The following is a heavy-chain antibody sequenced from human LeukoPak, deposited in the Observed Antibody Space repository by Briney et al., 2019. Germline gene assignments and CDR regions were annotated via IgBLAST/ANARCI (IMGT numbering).Heavy chain of an antibody. J-gene: IGHJ3*02. CDR3: ARDWDPGPYYYDSSGSHDAFDI. CDR1: GGTFSSDA. D-gene: IGHD3-22*01. CDR2: IIPILDIV. V-gene: IGHV1-69*04. Sequence: ASVKVSCKASGGTFSSDAISWVRQAPGQGLEWMGKIIPILDIVNYAQKFQGRVTITRDTSASTAYMELSSLRSEDTAVYYCARDWDPGPYYYDSSGSHDAFDIWGQGTMVTVSS.